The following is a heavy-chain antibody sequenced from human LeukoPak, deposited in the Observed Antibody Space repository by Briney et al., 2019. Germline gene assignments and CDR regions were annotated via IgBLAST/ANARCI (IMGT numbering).Heavy chain of an antibody. Sequence: PGGSLRLTCAASGFTVSGNYLTWVRQAPGKGLEWVSLIYSGGSTYYADSVKGRFTISRDNSKNTLYLQMNSLRAEDTAVYYCAGGILGYYDLGIWVQGTMVTVSS. D-gene: IGHD3-22*01. CDR1: GFTVSGNY. CDR3: AGGILGYYDLGI. CDR2: IYSGGST. V-gene: IGHV3-53*01. J-gene: IGHJ3*02.